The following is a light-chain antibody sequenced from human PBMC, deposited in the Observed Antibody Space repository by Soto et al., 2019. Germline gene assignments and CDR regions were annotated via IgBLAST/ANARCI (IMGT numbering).Light chain of an antibody. Sequence: QSVLTQPPSVSGAPGQMVTISCTGISSNIGADYDVHWYRQFPGTAPQLLIYANVNRPSGVPDRFSASKSGTSASLAITGLQAEDEADYYCQSYDSSLNDLSWVFGGGTKVTVL. V-gene: IGLV1-40*01. CDR2: ANV. J-gene: IGLJ3*02. CDR1: SSNIGADYD. CDR3: QSYDSSLNDLSWV.